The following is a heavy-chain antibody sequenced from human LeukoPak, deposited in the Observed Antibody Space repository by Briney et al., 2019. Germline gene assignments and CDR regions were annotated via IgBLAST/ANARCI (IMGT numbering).Heavy chain of an antibody. CDR1: GFTVSSNY. V-gene: IGHV3-66*04. CDR3: ARRYYDSSGYFGAFDI. Sequence: GSLRLSCAVSGFTVSSNYMSWVRQAPGKGLEWVSVIYGGGSTYYADSVKGRFTISRDNSKNTLYLQMNSLRAEDTAVYYCARRYYDSSGYFGAFDIWGQGTMVTVSS. J-gene: IGHJ3*02. D-gene: IGHD3-22*01. CDR2: IYGGGST.